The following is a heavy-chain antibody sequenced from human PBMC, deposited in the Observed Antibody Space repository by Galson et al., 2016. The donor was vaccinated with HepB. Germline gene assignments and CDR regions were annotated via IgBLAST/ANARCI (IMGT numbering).Heavy chain of an antibody. CDR2: ISYDGSKK. CDR1: GFTFSSYG. CDR3: AKNDILTGYSAFDY. D-gene: IGHD3-9*01. Sequence: SLRLSCAASGFTFSSYGMNWVRQAPGKGLEWVAVISYDGSKKYYADSAKGLFTISRDNSKNTLYLQMNSLRAEDTAVYYCAKNDILTGYSAFDYWGQGTLVTVSS. V-gene: IGHV3-30*18. J-gene: IGHJ4*02.